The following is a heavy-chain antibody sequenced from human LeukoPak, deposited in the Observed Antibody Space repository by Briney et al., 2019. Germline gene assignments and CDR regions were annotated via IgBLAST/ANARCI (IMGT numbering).Heavy chain of an antibody. Sequence: SETLSLTCTVSGGSLTSYYWSWIRQPPGKGLQWIRYIYYSGSVNYNPSLKSRVTMSVDTSKNQFPLNLSSVTAADTAVYYCARLGSYFDFWGQGTQVTVSS. V-gene: IGHV4-59*08. CDR1: GGSLTSYY. CDR3: ARLGSYFDF. CDR2: IYYSGSV. J-gene: IGHJ4*02.